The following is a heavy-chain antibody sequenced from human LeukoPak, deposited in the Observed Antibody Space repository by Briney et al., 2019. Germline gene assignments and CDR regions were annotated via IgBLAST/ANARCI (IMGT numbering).Heavy chain of an antibody. V-gene: IGHV4-39*07. CDR2: IYYSGST. J-gene: IGHJ4*02. D-gene: IGHD2-8*01. Sequence: PSETLSLTCTVSGGSISGTSYYWGWIRQPPGKGLEWIGSIYYSGSTYYNPSLKSRVTISVDTSKNQFSLKLSSVTAADTAVYYCARRGGRVYAMFYRPFDYWGQGTLVTVSS. CDR1: GGSISGTSYY. CDR3: ARRGGRVYAMFYRPFDY.